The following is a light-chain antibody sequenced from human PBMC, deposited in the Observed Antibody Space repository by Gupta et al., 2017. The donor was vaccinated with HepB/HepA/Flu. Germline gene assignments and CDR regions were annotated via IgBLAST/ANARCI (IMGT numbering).Light chain of an antibody. V-gene: IGKV2-28*01. J-gene: IGKJ2*02. Sequence: DIVMTQSPLSLPVTPGEPASISCRSSQSLLHSNGYNYLDWYLQKPGQSPQLLIYLGSNRASGVPDRFSGSGSGKDFTLKISRGEAEDVGVYYCRQALQKHMRIFGEGTKMEIK. CDR3: RQALQKHMRI. CDR2: LGS. CDR1: QSLLHSNGYNY.